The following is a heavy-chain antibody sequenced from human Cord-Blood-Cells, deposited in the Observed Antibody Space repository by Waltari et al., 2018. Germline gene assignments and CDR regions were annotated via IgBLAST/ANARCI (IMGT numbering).Heavy chain of an antibody. J-gene: IGHJ2*01. CDR2: IWYDGSNK. CDR1: GFTCSSDG. Sequence: QVQLVESGGGVVQPGRSLRLSCAAPGFTCSSDGLHAVRQAPGKGLEWVAVIWYDGSNKYYADSVKGRFTISRDNSKNTLYLQMNSLRAEDTAVYYCARGWAEYWYFDLWGRGTLVTVSS. V-gene: IGHV3-33*01. CDR3: ARGWAEYWYFDL. D-gene: IGHD6-13*01.